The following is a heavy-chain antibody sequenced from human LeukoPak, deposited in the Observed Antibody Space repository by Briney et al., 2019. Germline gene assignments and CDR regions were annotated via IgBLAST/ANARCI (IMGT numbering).Heavy chain of an antibody. CDR1: GGSFSGYY. V-gene: IGHV4-34*01. CDR2: INHSGST. CDR3: ARGGGIVVVPAAITNWFDP. Sequence: PSGTLSLTCAVYGGSFSGYYWSWIRQPPGKGLEWIGEINHSGSTNYNPSLKSRVTISVDTSKNQFSLKLSSVTAADTAVYYCARGGGIVVVPAAITNWFDPWGQGTLVTVSS. D-gene: IGHD2-2*01. J-gene: IGHJ5*02.